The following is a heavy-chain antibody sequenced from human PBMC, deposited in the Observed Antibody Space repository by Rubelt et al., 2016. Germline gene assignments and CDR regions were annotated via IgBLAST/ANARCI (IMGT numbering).Heavy chain of an antibody. D-gene: IGHD3-3*01. Sequence: GSLRLSCAASGFTFSSYAMHWVRQAPGQGLEWVTCTSYDGINKYYADSVKGRFTISRDNSKSTLYLQMNSLRAEDTALYYCAKALFGVVPHFYFDYWGQGTVVTVSS. CDR2: TSYDGINK. CDR3: AKALFGVVPHFYFDY. J-gene: IGHJ4*02. V-gene: IGHV3-30*04. CDR1: GFTFSSYA.